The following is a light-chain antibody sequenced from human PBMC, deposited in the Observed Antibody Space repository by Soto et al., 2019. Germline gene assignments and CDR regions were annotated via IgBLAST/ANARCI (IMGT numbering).Light chain of an antibody. Sequence: EIVLTQSPGTLSLSPGEGATLSCRASQRVSTSYFAWYQQKPGQAPRLLIYATSNRATDIPDRFSGSGSGTDFSLTISRLEPEDSAVYYCHQYGASPFTFGGGTKVEIK. CDR2: ATS. V-gene: IGKV3-20*01. CDR3: HQYGASPFT. CDR1: QRVSTSY. J-gene: IGKJ4*01.